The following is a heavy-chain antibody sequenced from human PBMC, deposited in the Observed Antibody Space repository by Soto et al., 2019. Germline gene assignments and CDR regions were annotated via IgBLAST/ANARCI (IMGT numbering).Heavy chain of an antibody. CDR3: ARGRVSDYYFDY. J-gene: IGHJ4*02. CDR1: GDSVRSDDFY. Sequence: QVQLHEAGPGLLKPSQTLSLRCTVSGDSVRSDDFYWSWIRQHPGKVLEWIGYVSYIGHFYYNPSLESRVDMAVDASNNPVSLTLTSVTAADTAVYYCARGRVSDYYFDYWGQGTLVSVSS. D-gene: IGHD4-17*01. CDR2: VSYIGHF. V-gene: IGHV4-31*03.